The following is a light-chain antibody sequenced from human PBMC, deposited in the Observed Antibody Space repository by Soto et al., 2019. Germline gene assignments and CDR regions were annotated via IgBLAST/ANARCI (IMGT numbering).Light chain of an antibody. V-gene: IGKV1-33*01. CDR2: DAS. J-gene: IGKJ2*01. CDR1: QDISHF. CDR3: QQYDNLYT. Sequence: DIQMTQSPSSLSASVGDRVTITCQASQDISHFLNWYQQKPGKAPKLLIYDASNLETGVPSRFSGSGSGTDFTFTISSLQPEDIATYYCQQYDNLYTFGQGTKLEIK.